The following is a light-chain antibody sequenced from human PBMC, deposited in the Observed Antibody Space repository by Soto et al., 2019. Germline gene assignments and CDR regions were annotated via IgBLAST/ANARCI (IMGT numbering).Light chain of an antibody. CDR1: QSVFDF. V-gene: IGKV3-11*01. CDR2: DAS. CDR3: QQRSSWPFT. J-gene: IGKJ4*01. Sequence: EIVLTQSPATLSLSPWERATLSCRASQSVFDFLDWLQQKPGQAPRLLIYDASKRAAGIPARFSGSGSETHFTLTISSLEPEDFAVYYCQQRSSWPFTFGTGTKVEI.